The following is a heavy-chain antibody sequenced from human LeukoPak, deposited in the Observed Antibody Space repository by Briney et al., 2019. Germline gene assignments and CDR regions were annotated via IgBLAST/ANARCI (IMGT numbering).Heavy chain of an antibody. V-gene: IGHV3-74*01. Sequence: GGSLRLSCAASGFTFSSYWMHWVRQAPGKGLVWVSRINSDGSTTSYADSVKGRFTISRDNAENTLYLQMNSLRAEDMAVYYCARNQGSDLDYWGQGTLVTVSS. D-gene: IGHD1-14*01. J-gene: IGHJ4*02. CDR2: INSDGSTT. CDR1: GFTFSSYW. CDR3: ARNQGSDLDY.